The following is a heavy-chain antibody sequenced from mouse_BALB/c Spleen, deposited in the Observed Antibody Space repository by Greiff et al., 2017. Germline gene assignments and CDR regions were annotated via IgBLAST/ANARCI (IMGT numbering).Heavy chain of an antibody. J-gene: IGHJ4*01. Sequence: EVKLVESGGGLVKPGGSLKLSCAASGFTFSSYAMSWVRQTPEKRLEWVASISSGGSTYYPDSVKGRFTISRDNARNILYLQMSSLRSEDTAMYYCARGRGYDYDGYYAMDYWGQGTSVTVSS. CDR2: ISSGGST. CDR1: GFTFSSYA. V-gene: IGHV5-6-5*01. CDR3: ARGRGYDYDGYYAMDY. D-gene: IGHD2-4*01.